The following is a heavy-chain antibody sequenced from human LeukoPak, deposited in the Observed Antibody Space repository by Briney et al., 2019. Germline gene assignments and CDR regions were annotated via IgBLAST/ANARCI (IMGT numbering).Heavy chain of an antibody. CDR2: IKQDGSEK. D-gene: IGHD2-2*02. Sequence: GGSLRLSCAASGFTFSSYWMSWVRQAPGKGLEWVANIKQDGSEKYYVDSVKVRFPISRDNAKNSLYLQMNSLRAEDTAVYYCARVAGYCSSTSCYNPYDYWGQGTLVTVSS. CDR3: ARVAGYCSSTSCYNPYDY. V-gene: IGHV3-7*03. J-gene: IGHJ4*02. CDR1: GFTFSSYW.